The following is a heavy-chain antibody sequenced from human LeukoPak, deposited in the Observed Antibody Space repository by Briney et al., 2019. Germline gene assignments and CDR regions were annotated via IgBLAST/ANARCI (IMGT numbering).Heavy chain of an antibody. D-gene: IGHD3-10*01. CDR2: IHYSWSA. CDR1: DGSISSYY. CDR3: ARGPSVRGLMRALDI. Sequence: SETLSLTCTGSDGSISSYYWSWIREPPGKGLEGIGYIHYSWSANYNPSLKSRVTISIDTSKNQFSLKLSSVTAADTAVYYCARGPSVRGLMRALDIWGQGTMVTVSS. V-gene: IGHV4-59*01. J-gene: IGHJ3*02.